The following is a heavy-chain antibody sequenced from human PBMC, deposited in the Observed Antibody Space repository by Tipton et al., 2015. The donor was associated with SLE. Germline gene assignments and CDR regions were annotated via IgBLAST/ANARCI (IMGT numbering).Heavy chain of an antibody. CDR3: ANGYSSSWYYFDY. CDR1: GFTFSSYA. V-gene: IGHV3-23*03. D-gene: IGHD6-13*01. J-gene: IGHJ4*02. Sequence: GSLRLSCAASGFTFSSYAMSWVRQAPGKGLEWVSLIYSGGSTYYADSVKGRFTISRDNSKNTLYLQMNSLRAEDTAVYYCANGYSSSWYYFDYWRQGTLGTVSS. CDR2: IYSGGST.